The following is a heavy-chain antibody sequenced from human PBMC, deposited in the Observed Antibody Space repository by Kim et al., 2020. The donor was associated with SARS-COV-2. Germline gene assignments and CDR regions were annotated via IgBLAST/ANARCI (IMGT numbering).Heavy chain of an antibody. Sequence: ASVKVSCKASGYTFTSYAMNWVRQAPGQGLEWMGWINTNTGNPTYAQGFTGRFVFSLDTSVSTAYLQISSLKAEDTAVYYCATEGKYYYDSSGYYPGHNWFDPWGQGTLVTVSS. V-gene: IGHV7-4-1*02. CDR3: ATEGKYYYDSSGYYPGHNWFDP. CDR1: GYTFTSYA. CDR2: INTNTGNP. D-gene: IGHD3-22*01. J-gene: IGHJ5*02.